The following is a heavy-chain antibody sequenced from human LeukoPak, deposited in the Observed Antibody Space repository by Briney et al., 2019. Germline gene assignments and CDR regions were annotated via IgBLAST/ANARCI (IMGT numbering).Heavy chain of an antibody. Sequence: SETLSLTCTVSGGSISSSSYYWGWIRQPPGKGLEWIGNINYGGSGSTYYNPSLKSRITISVDTSRSQFSLKLNSVTAADTAVYYCARLPTGYPNWFDPWGQGTLVTVSS. CDR2: INYGGSGST. J-gene: IGHJ5*02. CDR3: ARLPTGYPNWFDP. V-gene: IGHV4-39*01. D-gene: IGHD3-9*01. CDR1: GGSISSSSYY.